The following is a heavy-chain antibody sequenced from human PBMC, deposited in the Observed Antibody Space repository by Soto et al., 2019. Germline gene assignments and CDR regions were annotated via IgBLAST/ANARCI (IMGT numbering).Heavy chain of an antibody. J-gene: IGHJ4*02. D-gene: IGHD3-22*01. Sequence: QVQLVQSGAEVKKPGASVKVSCKASGYTFTSYGISWVRQAPGQGLEWMGWISAYKGNTNYAQKLQGRVTMTTDTSTSTAYMELRSLRSDDTAVYYCARDSPHYYDSSGPAFDYWGQGTLVTVSS. CDR3: ARDSPHYYDSSGPAFDY. CDR2: ISAYKGNT. CDR1: GYTFTSYG. V-gene: IGHV1-18*01.